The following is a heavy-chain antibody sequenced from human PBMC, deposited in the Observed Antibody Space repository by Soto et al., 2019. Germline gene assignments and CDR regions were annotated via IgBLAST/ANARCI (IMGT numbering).Heavy chain of an antibody. CDR2: ISGSGGST. CDR1: GFTFSSYA. Sequence: GGSLRLSCAASGFTFSSYAMSWVRQAPGKGLEWVSAISGSGGSTYYADSVKGRFTISRDNSKNTLYLQMNSLRAEDTAVYYCAKDAHCSSTSCYTLGYYYYGMDVWGQGTTVTVSS. J-gene: IGHJ6*02. V-gene: IGHV3-23*01. CDR3: AKDAHCSSTSCYTLGYYYYGMDV. D-gene: IGHD2-2*02.